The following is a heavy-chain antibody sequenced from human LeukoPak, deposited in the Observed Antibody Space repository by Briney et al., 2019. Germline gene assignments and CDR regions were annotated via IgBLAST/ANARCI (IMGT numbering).Heavy chain of an antibody. CDR1: GGSISSSS. CDR3: ARAGNYDFTMDV. V-gene: IGHV3-48*01. J-gene: IGHJ6*02. Sequence: ETLSLTCTVSGGSISSSSYYWGWIRQAPGKGLEWVSYISSSSSTIYYADSVKGRFTISRDNAKNSLYLQMNSLRAEDTAVYYCARAGNYDFTMDVWGQGTTVTVSS. CDR2: ISSSSSTI. D-gene: IGHD3-3*01.